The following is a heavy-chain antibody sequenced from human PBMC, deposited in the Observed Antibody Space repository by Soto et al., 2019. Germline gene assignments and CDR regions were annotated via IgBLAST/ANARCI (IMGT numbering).Heavy chain of an antibody. V-gene: IGHV3-33*01. D-gene: IGHD4-17*01. CDR1: GFTFSSYG. CDR2: IWYDGSNK. CDR3: ARELGDPYGDPYYYYGMDV. J-gene: IGHJ6*02. Sequence: GGSLRLSCAASGFTFSSYGMHWVRQAPGKGLGWVAVIWYDGSNKYYADSVKGRFTISRDNSKNTLYLQMNSLRAEDTAVYYCARELGDPYGDPYYYYGMDVWGQGTTGTVSS.